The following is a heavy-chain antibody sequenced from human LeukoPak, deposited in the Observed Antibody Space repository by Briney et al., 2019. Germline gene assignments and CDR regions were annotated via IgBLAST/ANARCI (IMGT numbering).Heavy chain of an antibody. J-gene: IGHJ6*02. D-gene: IGHD2-21*02. CDR3: ASGYCGGDCYSYYYYYGMDV. CDR2: IIPILGIA. V-gene: IGHV1-69*04. Sequence: GASVKVSCKASGGTFSSYAISWVRQAPGQGLEWMGRIIPILGIANYAQKFQGRVTITADKSTSTAYMELSSLRSEDTAVYYCASGYCGGDCYSYYYYYGMDVWGQGTTVTVSS. CDR1: GGTFSSYA.